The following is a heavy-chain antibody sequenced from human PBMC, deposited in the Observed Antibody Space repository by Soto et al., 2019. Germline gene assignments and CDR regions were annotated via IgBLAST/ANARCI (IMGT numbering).Heavy chain of an antibody. Sequence: HPGGSLRLSCAASGFTFSSYGMHWVRQAPGKGLEWVAVIWYDGSNKYYADSVKGRFTISRDNSKNTLYLQMNSLRAEDTAVYYCARDGNGRLMVYAPNFDYWGQGTLVTVSS. V-gene: IGHV3-33*01. CDR1: GFTFSSYG. CDR3: ARDGNGRLMVYAPNFDY. CDR2: IWYDGSNK. J-gene: IGHJ4*02. D-gene: IGHD2-8*01.